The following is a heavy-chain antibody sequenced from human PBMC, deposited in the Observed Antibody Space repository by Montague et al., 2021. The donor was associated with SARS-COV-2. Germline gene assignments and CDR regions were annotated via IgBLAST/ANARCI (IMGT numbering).Heavy chain of an antibody. CDR3: ARDRPPVATTFYYYYYGMDV. Sequence: TLSLTCTVSGGSISSGSYYWSWIRQPAGKGLEWIGRIYTSGSTNYNPSLKSRVTISADTSKNQFSLKLSSVTAADTAVYSCARDRPPVATTFYYYYYGMDVWGQGTTVTVSS. J-gene: IGHJ6*02. D-gene: IGHD5-12*01. CDR1: GGSISSGSYY. CDR2: IYTSGST. V-gene: IGHV4-61*02.